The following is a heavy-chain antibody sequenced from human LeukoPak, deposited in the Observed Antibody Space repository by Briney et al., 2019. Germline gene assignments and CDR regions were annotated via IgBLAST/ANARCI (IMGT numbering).Heavy chain of an antibody. Sequence: GGSLRLSCAASGFTPSSYWMGWVRQAPGKGPEWVANINQDGSDKYYVDSVKGRFTISRDNAKNSLYLQMDSLRAEDMALYYCARERGSKHYDFWGQGTLVTVSS. V-gene: IGHV3-7*01. CDR2: INQDGSDK. D-gene: IGHD3-16*01. CDR1: GFTPSSYW. J-gene: IGHJ4*02. CDR3: ARERGSKHYDF.